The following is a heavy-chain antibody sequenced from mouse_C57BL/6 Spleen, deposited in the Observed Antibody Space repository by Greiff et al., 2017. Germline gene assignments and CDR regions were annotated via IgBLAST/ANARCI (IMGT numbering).Heavy chain of an antibody. D-gene: IGHD1-1*01. V-gene: IGHV1-61*01. Sequence: QVQLQQSGAELVRPGSSVKLSCKASGYTFTSYWMDWVKQRPGQGLEWIGNIYPSDSATHYNQKFKDKATFTVDKSSSTPYMQLSTLTSQDSAVYYSARRGYGSSYPFSYWGQGTLVTVS. CDR3: ARRGYGSSYPFSY. CDR2: IYPSDSAT. CDR1: GYTFTSYW. J-gene: IGHJ3*01.